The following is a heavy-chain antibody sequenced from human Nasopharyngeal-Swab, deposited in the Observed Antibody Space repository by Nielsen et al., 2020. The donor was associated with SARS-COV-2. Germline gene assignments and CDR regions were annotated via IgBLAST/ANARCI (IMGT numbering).Heavy chain of an antibody. V-gene: IGHV1-46*01. D-gene: IGHD6-19*01. CDR3: AREGGGEQGYSSGWHVIFTSNYYYYGMDV. CDR2: INPSGGST. CDR1: GYTFTSYY. Sequence: ASVKVSCKASGYTFTSYYMHWVRQAPGQGLEWMGIINPSGGSTSYAQKFQGRVTMTRDTSTSTAYMELSSLRSEDTAVYYCAREGGGEQGYSSGWHVIFTSNYYYYGMDVWGQGTTVTVSS. J-gene: IGHJ6*02.